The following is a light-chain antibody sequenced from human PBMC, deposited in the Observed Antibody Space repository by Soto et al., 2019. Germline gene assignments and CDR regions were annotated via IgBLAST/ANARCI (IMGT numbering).Light chain of an antibody. CDR2: GAS. CDR3: QQYSNWPGT. CDR1: QSVSSK. J-gene: IGKJ1*01. Sequence: EIVLTQSPGTLSLSPGERATLSCRASQSVSSKLAWYQQKPGQAPRLLFYGASTGATGVPARFNGSGSEAEFTLPLSRLQSEDFAGYLLQQYSNWPGTFRQGAKVEIK. V-gene: IGKV3-15*01.